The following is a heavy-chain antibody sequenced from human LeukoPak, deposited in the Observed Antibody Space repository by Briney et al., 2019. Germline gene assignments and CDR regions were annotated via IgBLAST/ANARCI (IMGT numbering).Heavy chain of an antibody. CDR3: ARDQYYDSKGWFDP. Sequence: ASVKVSCKASGYSFTGHYMHWVRQAPGQGLEWMGWINPKSGGTNYAQKFQGRVTMTRDTSISTAYMDMSSLRSDDTAVYYCARDQYYDSKGWFDPWGQGTLVTVSS. V-gene: IGHV1-2*02. J-gene: IGHJ5*02. CDR1: GYSFTGHY. D-gene: IGHD3-22*01. CDR2: INPKSGGT.